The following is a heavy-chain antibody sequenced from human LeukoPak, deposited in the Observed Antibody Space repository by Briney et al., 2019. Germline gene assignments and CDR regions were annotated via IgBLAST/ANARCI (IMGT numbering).Heavy chain of an antibody. D-gene: IGHD3-22*01. CDR2: IFYSGST. Sequence: PSETLSLTCTVSGGSINSYYWGWIRQPPGKGLEWIGFIFYSGSTNYNPSLKSRVTISVDTSKNQFPLKLSSVTAADTAVYYCARRITSSGYYRDDSWGQGTLVTVSS. CDR1: GGSINSYY. J-gene: IGHJ4*02. CDR3: ARRITSSGYYRDDS. V-gene: IGHV4-59*08.